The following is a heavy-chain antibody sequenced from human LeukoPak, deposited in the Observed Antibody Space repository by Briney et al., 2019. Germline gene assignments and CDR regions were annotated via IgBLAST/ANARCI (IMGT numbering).Heavy chain of an antibody. Sequence: ASVKDSCKASGYSFVSHGISWVRQAPGQGLECMGWINPYNGDTYYAQSLQGRLTMTTDTSTSTAYMELRSLRFDDTAIYYCARVWWSTTSRHFDHWGQGTLLTVSS. J-gene: IGHJ4*02. D-gene: IGHD3-16*01. CDR1: GYSFVSHG. CDR2: INPYNGDT. CDR3: ARVWWSTTSRHFDH. V-gene: IGHV1-18*01.